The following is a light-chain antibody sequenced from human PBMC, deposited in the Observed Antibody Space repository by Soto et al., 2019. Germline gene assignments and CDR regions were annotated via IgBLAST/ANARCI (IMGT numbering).Light chain of an antibody. V-gene: IGKV3-15*01. CDR1: QSVGSN. J-gene: IGKJ2*01. Sequence: EIVMTQSPATLSVSPGERATLSCRASQSVGSNLAWFQQKPGQAPRLLVYGASTRATGVPGRFSGSGSGTEFTLTITSLQSEDFAVYHCQQHNYWPSFGQGTKLEIK. CDR2: GAS. CDR3: QQHNYWPS.